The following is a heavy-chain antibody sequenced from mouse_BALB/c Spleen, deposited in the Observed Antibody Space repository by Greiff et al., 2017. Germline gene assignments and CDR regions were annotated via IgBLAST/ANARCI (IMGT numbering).Heavy chain of an antibody. CDR1: GFTFSDYY. CDR3: ARGYYGNWDYAMDY. J-gene: IGHJ4*01. Sequence: EVKLVESGGGLVKPGGSLKLSCAASGFTFSDYYMYWVRQTPEKRLEWVATISDGGSYTYYPDSVKGRFTISRDNAKNNLYLQMSSLKSEDTAMYYCARGYYGNWDYAMDYWGQGTSVTVSS. CDR2: ISDGGSYT. V-gene: IGHV5-4*02. D-gene: IGHD2-1*01.